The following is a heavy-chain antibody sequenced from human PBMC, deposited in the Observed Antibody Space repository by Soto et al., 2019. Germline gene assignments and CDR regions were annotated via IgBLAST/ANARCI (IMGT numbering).Heavy chain of an antibody. CDR3: ARPYSCTNGVCLAYFDY. V-gene: IGHV1-3*01. CDR2: INAGNGNT. CDR1: GYTFTSYA. Sequence: ASVKVSCKASGYTFTSYAMHWVRQAPGQRLEWMGWINAGNGNTKYSQKFQGRVTITRDTSASTAYMELSSLRSEDTAVYYCARPYSCTNGVCLAYFDYWGQGTLVTVSS. D-gene: IGHD2-8*01. J-gene: IGHJ4*02.